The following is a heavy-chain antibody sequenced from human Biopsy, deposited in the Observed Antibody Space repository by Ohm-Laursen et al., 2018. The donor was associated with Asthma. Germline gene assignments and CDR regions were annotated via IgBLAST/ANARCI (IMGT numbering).Heavy chain of an antibody. J-gene: IGHJ4*02. V-gene: IGHV3-53*01. CDR3: ARDVSAAPSIVVVTAADC. CDR1: GFAVSRDH. D-gene: IGHD2-21*02. Sequence: SLRLSCAAPGFAVSRDHMFWVRQAPGKGLEWVSVIYSGGASHTADSVRGRFTISRDNPRSTLYLQMNSLRAEDTAIYYCARDVSAAPSIVVVTAADCWGQGTLVTVSS. CDR2: IYSGGAS.